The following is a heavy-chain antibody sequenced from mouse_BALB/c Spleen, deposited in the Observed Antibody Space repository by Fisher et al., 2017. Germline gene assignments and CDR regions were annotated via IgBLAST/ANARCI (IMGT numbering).Heavy chain of an antibody. Sequence: KFKGKATLTVDKSSSTAYMQLSRLTSEDSAVYFCARTGATMITGYAMDYWGQGTSVTVSS. J-gene: IGHJ4*01. CDR3: ARTGATMITGYAMDY. V-gene: IGHV1-69*02. D-gene: IGHD2-4*01.